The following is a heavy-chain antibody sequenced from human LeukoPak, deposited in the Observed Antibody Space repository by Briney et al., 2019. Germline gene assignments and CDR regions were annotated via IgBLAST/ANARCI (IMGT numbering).Heavy chain of an antibody. CDR2: MNPNSGNT. CDR3: ARDHYYDSSGYYYALYYFDY. V-gene: IGHV1-8*01. D-gene: IGHD3-22*01. CDR1: GYTFTSYD. Sequence: ASVKVSCKASGYTFTSYDINWVRQATGQGLEWMGWMNPNSGNTGYAQKFQGRVTMTRNTSISTAYMELSSLRSEDTAVYYCARDHYYDSSGYYYALYYFDYWGQGTLVTVSS. J-gene: IGHJ4*02.